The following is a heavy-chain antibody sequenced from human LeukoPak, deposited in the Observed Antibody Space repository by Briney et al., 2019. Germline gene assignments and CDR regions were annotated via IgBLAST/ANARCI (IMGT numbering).Heavy chain of an antibody. CDR1: GGSISSRSYY. V-gene: IGHV4-61*01. J-gene: IGHJ6*03. Sequence: KPSETLSLTCTVSGGSISSRSYYWSWIRQPPGKGLEWIGYIYYSGSTNYNPSLKSRVTISVDTSTNQFSLKLSSVTAADTAVYYCARVLHYCSGGSCYLGYYYYYMDVWGKGTTVTISS. CDR3: ARVLHYCSGGSCYLGYYYYYMDV. CDR2: IYYSGST. D-gene: IGHD2-15*01.